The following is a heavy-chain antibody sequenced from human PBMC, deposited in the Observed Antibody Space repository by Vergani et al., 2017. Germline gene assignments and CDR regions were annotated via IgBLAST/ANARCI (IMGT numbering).Heavy chain of an antibody. V-gene: IGHV4-4*07. D-gene: IGHD2-21*01. Sequence: QVHLQESVPGVVKPSDTLSLTCTVSGGSMSDFYWTWIRQPAGRGLEWIGRIYPNGNGNYNESLRSRLTMSIDTSRSQFSLSLSSVTAADTAVYYCARGNCGVNCPKYNWLAPWGRGILVTVSS. CDR2: IYPNGNG. CDR1: GGSMSDFY. J-gene: IGHJ5*02. CDR3: ARGNCGVNCPKYNWLAP.